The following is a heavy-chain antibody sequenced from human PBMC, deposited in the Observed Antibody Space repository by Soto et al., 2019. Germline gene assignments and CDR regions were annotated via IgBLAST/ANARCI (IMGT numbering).Heavy chain of an antibody. CDR3: ARGRSLNTNMDY. CDR1: GFTFSSYS. J-gene: IGHJ4*02. CDR2: ISSSRGYT. V-gene: IGHV3-21*01. D-gene: IGHD2-15*01. Sequence: EVQLVESGGGLVKPGGSLRLSCAASGFTFSSYSMHWVRQAPGKGLEWVSSISSSRGYTSYADSVKGRFTISRDNAKNSLYLQIDSLRAEDTAVYYCARGRSLNTNMDYWGQGALVTVSS.